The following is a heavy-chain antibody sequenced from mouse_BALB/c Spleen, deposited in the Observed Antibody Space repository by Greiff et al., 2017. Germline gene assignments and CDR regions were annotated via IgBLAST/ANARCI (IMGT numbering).Heavy chain of an antibody. CDR3: AREKYGNYNAWFAY. CDR2: ISSGGST. J-gene: IGHJ3*01. V-gene: IGHV5-6-5*01. Sequence: EVQLVESGGGLVKPGGSLKLSCAASGFTFSSYAMSWVRQTPEKRLEWVASISSGGSTYYPDSVKGRFTISRDNARNILYLQMSSLRSEDTAMYYCAREKYGNYNAWFAYWGQGTLVTVSA. CDR1: GFTFSSYA. D-gene: IGHD2-10*02.